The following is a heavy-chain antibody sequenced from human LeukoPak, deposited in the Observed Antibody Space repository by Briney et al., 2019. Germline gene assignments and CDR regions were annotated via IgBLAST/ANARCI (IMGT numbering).Heavy chain of an antibody. CDR3: ARGQKITMVRGVIPRLDY. D-gene: IGHD3-10*01. CDR2: INHSGST. V-gene: IGHV4-34*01. CDR1: GGSFSGYY. Sequence: SETLSLTCAVYGGSFSGYYWSWIRQPPGKGLEWIGEINHSGSTNYNPSLKSRVTISVDTSKNQFSLKLSSVTAADTAVYYCARGQKITMVRGVIPRLDYWGQGTLVTVSS. J-gene: IGHJ4*02.